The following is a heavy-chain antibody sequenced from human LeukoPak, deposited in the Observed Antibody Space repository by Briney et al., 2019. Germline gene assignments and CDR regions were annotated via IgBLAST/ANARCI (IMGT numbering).Heavy chain of an antibody. J-gene: IGHJ6*02. D-gene: IGHD6-19*01. CDR2: IIPIFGTA. Sequence: ASVKVSCKASGGTFNSYAISWVRQAPGQGLEWMGGIIPIFGTANYAQKFQGRVTITADESTSTAYMELSSLRSEDTAVYYCARDGIAVAGTHYYYGMDVWGQGTTVTVSS. CDR3: ARDGIAVAGTHYYYGMDV. V-gene: IGHV1-69*13. CDR1: GGTFNSYA.